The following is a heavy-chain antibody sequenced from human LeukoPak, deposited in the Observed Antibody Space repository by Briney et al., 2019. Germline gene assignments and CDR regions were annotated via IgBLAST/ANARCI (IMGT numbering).Heavy chain of an antibody. V-gene: IGHV3-30*02. CDR1: GFTFSSYG. Sequence: GGSLRLSCAASGFTFSSYGMHWVREAPGKGLEWVAFIRYDGSNKYDADSVKGRFTISRDNSKNTLYLQMNSLRAEDTAVYYCAKVSGTVLLWFGAWDAFDIWGQGTMVTVSS. CDR3: AKVSGTVLLWFGAWDAFDI. CDR2: IRYDGSNK. D-gene: IGHD3-10*01. J-gene: IGHJ3*02.